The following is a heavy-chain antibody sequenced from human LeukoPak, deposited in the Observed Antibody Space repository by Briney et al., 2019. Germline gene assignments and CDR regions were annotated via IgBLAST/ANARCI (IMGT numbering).Heavy chain of an antibody. J-gene: IGHJ3*02. Sequence: GGSLRLSCAASGFTFSSYSMNWVRQAPGKGLEWVSSISSSSSYIYYADSVKGRFTISRDNAKNSLYLQMNSLRAEDTAVYYCARDNYDILTGYPGPDAFDIWGQGTMVTVSS. CDR3: ARDNYDILTGYPGPDAFDI. CDR1: GFTFSSYS. D-gene: IGHD3-9*01. CDR2: ISSSSSYI. V-gene: IGHV3-21*01.